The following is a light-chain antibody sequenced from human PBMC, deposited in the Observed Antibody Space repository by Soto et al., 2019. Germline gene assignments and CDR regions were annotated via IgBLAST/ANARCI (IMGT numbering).Light chain of an antibody. CDR2: GAS. V-gene: IGKV3-15*01. Sequence: EILLTQYPATLSLSPGERATLSCRANQSVGSDLAWYQQNPGQAPRLLIYGASTRATGIPARFSGSGSGTEFTLTISSLQSEDFAVYYCQQYNNWPPVTFGGGTKVDIK. J-gene: IGKJ4*01. CDR1: QSVGSD. CDR3: QQYNNWPPVT.